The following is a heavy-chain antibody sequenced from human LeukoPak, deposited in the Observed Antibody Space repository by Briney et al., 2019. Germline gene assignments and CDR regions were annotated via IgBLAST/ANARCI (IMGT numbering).Heavy chain of an antibody. D-gene: IGHD4-17*01. V-gene: IGHV3-21*01. CDR2: ISSSSGYI. CDR1: GSTFSSYS. Sequence: GGSLRLSCAASGSTFSSYSMNWVRQAPGKGLEWVSSISSSSGYICYADSVKGRFTISRDNAKNSLYLQMNSLRAEDTAVYYCARDLMTTVTTVDYWGQGTLVTVSS. J-gene: IGHJ4*02. CDR3: ARDLMTTVTTVDY.